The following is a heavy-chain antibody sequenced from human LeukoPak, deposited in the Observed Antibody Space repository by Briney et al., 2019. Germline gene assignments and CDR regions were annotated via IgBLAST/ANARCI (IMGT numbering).Heavy chain of an antibody. Sequence: GRSLRLSCAVSGFTFDDCGMHWIRQAPGKGLEWVSGISWNSGNIGYADFVRGRFTISRDNAKNSLYLQMNSLRAEDTALYYCARRGLDHYGMDVWGQGTTVTVSS. CDR2: ISWNSGNI. D-gene: IGHD3-10*01. V-gene: IGHV3-9*01. CDR3: ARRGLDHYGMDV. J-gene: IGHJ6*02. CDR1: GFTFDDCG.